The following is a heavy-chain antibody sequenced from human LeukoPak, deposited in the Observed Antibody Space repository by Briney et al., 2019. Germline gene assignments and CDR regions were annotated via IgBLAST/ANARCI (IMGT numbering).Heavy chain of an antibody. CDR1: GFTFSNAW. CDR3: TTLGYSYSYLVY. Sequence: GGSLRLSCAASGFTFSNAWMTWVPQAPGKGLEWVGRIKSETDGRTTDHAAPVKGRFTISRDDSKNTVFLQMNSLKTEDTAVYYCTTLGYSYSYLVYWGQGTLVTVSS. CDR2: IKSETDGRTT. D-gene: IGHD5-18*01. J-gene: IGHJ4*02. V-gene: IGHV3-15*01.